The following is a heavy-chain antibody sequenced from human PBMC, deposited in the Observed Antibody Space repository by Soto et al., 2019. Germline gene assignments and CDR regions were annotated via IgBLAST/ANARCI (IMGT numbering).Heavy chain of an antibody. D-gene: IGHD5-18*01. Sequence: SETLSLTCTVSGDSVTRSRYYWGWIRQPPGKGLEWIGSIYYSGSTYYNPSLKSRITISIDTSKNQFSLNMNSMTAADTAVYYCARDGQVWLGAFDIWGQGTMVTVSS. CDR3: ARDGQVWLGAFDI. J-gene: IGHJ3*02. V-gene: IGHV4-39*02. CDR2: IYYSGST. CDR1: GDSVTRSRYY.